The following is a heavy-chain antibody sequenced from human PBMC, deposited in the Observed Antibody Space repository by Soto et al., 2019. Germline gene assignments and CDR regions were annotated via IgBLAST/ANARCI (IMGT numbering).Heavy chain of an antibody. V-gene: IGHV3-30-3*01. J-gene: IGHJ4*02. CDR2: ISYDGSNK. D-gene: IGHD6-19*01. CDR3: ARVGRFKEKQSKYSSGWYPDY. Sequence: GGSLRLSCAASGFTFSSYAMHWVRQAPGKGLEWVAVISYDGSNKYYADSVKGRFTISRDNSKNTLYLQMNSLRAEDTAVYYCARVGRFKEKQSKYSSGWYPDYWGQGTLVTVSS. CDR1: GFTFSSYA.